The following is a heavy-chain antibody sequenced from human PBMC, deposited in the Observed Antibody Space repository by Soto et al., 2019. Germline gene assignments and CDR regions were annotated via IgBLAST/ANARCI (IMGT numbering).Heavy chain of an antibody. V-gene: IGHV1-18*01. J-gene: IGHJ4*02. CDR1: GYTYTSYG. CDR2: ISTYNGNT. CDR3: ARAPDDIPDY. Sequence: ASVKVSCKASGYTYTSYGITWVRQAPGQGLEWMGWISTYNGNTNYAQKLQGRVTMTTDTSTSTAYMELRSLRSDDTAVYYCARAPDDIPDYWGQGTLVTVSS. D-gene: IGHD3-9*01.